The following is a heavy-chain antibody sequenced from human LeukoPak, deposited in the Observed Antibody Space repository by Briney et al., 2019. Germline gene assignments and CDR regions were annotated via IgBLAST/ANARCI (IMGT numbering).Heavy chain of an antibody. D-gene: IGHD4-17*01. CDR3: AKRGPTTVTTWNFDI. J-gene: IGHJ3*02. Sequence: GGSLRLSCAASGFPFRGHAMHWVRLAPGKGLEWVSAISGVDGGTTYADSVKGRFTISRDNSKNTVYLQMNSLGAEDTAVYYCAKRGPTTVTTWNFDIWGQGTMVTVSS. CDR1: GFPFRGHA. V-gene: IGHV3-23*01. CDR2: ISGVDGGT.